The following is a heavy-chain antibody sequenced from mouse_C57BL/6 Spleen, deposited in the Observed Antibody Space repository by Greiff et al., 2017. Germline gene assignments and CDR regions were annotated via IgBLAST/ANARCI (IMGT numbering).Heavy chain of an antibody. CDR2: IDPETGGT. D-gene: IGHD2-2*01. Sequence: QVQLQQSGAELVRPGASVTLSCKASGYTFTDYEMHWVQQTPVHGLEWIGAIDPETGGTAYNQKFKGKAILTADKSSSTAYMELRSLTSEDSAVYYCTRRGNGYDDYYFDDWGQGTTLTVSS. CDR3: TRRGNGYDDYYFDD. CDR1: GYTFTDYE. J-gene: IGHJ2*01. V-gene: IGHV1-15*01.